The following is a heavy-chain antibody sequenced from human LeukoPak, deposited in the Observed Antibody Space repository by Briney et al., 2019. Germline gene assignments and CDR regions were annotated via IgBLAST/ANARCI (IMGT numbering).Heavy chain of an antibody. V-gene: IGHV4-34*01. CDR2: INYSGST. Sequence: NSSETLSLTCAVYGGSLSGYYWSWIRQPPGRGLEWIGEINYSGSTNYNPSLKSRVTILVDTSKNQFSLKLSSLTAADTAVYYCGRDGSRYCSGASCYTYWGQGTLVTVSS. D-gene: IGHD2-15*01. J-gene: IGHJ4*02. CDR1: GGSLSGYY. CDR3: GRDGSRYCSGASCYTY.